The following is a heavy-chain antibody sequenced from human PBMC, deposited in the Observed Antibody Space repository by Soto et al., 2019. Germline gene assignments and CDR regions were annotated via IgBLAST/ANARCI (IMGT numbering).Heavy chain of an antibody. CDR3: TRANWYSEY. CDR1: GGSISNHY. Sequence: QVQLQESGPGLVKPSETLSLTCSVSGGSISNHYWSWIRQPPGKGLEWIGYIYYNGNTNYNPSLTSRVTMSADTSWKRNTLKLTTVTAADTAVYYCTRANWYSEYWGQGTLVTVSS. D-gene: IGHD7-27*01. CDR2: IYYNGNT. V-gene: IGHV4-59*11. J-gene: IGHJ4*02.